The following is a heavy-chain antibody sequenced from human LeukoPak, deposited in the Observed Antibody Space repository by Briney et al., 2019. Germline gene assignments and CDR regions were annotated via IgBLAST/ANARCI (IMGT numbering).Heavy chain of an antibody. CDR1: GFTFSSSA. J-gene: IGHJ4*02. CDR2: MDGSGKTT. V-gene: IGHV3-23*01. D-gene: IGHD6-6*01. Sequence: GGSLRLSCAASGFTFSSSAMSWVRQAPGKGLGWVSVMDGSGKTTYYADSVKGRFTISRDNSKNTLYLQLTSLRVEDTAVYYCARDCNARYSSSCWWGQGTLVTVSS. CDR3: ARDCNARYSSSCW.